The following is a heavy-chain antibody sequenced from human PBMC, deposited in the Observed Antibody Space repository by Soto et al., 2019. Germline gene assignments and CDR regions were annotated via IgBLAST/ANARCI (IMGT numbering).Heavy chain of an antibody. J-gene: IGHJ5*02. D-gene: IGHD6-19*01. Sequence: QVQLRESGPGLVKPSQTLSLTCTVSDGSISSGAYYWSWIRQPPGKGLEWIGYIYFSGDTYYNPSLKGRLSISRDTSNNQFFLRLSSVTAADTAVYYCARRFVGGTYPNGFDPWGQGTLVTVSS. CDR2: IYFSGDT. CDR3: ARRFVGGTYPNGFDP. V-gene: IGHV4-30-4*01. CDR1: DGSISSGAYY.